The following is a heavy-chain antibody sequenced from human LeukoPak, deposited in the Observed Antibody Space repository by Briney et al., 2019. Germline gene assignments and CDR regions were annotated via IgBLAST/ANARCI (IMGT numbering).Heavy chain of an antibody. V-gene: IGHV3-33*01. D-gene: IGHD5-24*01. CDR2: ILYEGSNK. CDR1: GVTFCIYS. J-gene: IGHJ4*02. CDR3: AARDGYNWDYFDY. Sequence: VGALRLSCAASGVTFCIYSMRWGRQAPGEGLGWGADILYEGSNKYYEDSGKGGFTISRENSKNTLYLQMNSLRAEDTAVYYCAARDGYNWDYFDYWGQGTLVTVSS.